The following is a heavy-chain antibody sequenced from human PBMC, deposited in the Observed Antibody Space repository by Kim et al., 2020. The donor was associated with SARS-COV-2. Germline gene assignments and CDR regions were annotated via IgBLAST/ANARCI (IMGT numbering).Heavy chain of an antibody. CDR1: GGSISSSSYY. J-gene: IGHJ4*02. CDR2: IYCSGST. CDR3: ARIGCVSGVDCSSSFDY. V-gene: IGHV4-39*01. D-gene: IGHD2-21*02. Sequence: SETLSLTCTVSGGSISSSSYYWGWIRQPPRRGLWCVGSIYCSGSTYYNPSLNSRVTISVNTSKNPFSLMLSSMTAADTAVYYCARIGCVSGVDCSSSFDYWGQGSLVTVSS.